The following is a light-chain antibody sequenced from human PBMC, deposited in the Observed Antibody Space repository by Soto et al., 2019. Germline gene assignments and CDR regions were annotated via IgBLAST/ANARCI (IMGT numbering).Light chain of an antibody. Sequence: QSVLTQPPSVSAAPGQQVTISCSGSRSKIGNNYVSWYQQLPGTAPKLLIYENNKRPSGIPDRFSGSKSGTSATLGITGLQTGDEADYYCGTWDSSLSAGGVFGTGTKVTVL. CDR3: GTWDSSLSAGGV. V-gene: IGLV1-51*02. CDR2: ENN. J-gene: IGLJ1*01. CDR1: RSKIGNNY.